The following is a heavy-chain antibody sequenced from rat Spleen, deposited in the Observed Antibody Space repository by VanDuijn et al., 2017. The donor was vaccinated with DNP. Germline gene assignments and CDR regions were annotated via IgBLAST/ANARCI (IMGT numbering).Heavy chain of an antibody. D-gene: IGHD1-4*01. CDR3: TREGLPGYNRLGVMDA. CDR2: IWGDGST. V-gene: IGHV2-15*01. Sequence: QVQLKESGPGLVQPSQTLSLTCTVSGFSLTSYGVSWVRQPPGKGLEWMGGIWGDGSTNYNSALKYRLSISRDTSKSQVFLKMNSLQTEDTAMYFCTREGLPGYNRLGVMDAWGQGASVTVSS. CDR1: GFSLTSYG. J-gene: IGHJ4*01.